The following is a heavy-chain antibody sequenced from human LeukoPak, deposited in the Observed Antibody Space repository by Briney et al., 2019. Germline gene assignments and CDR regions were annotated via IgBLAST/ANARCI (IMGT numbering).Heavy chain of an antibody. CDR1: GVSVTSGGYY. V-gene: IGHV4-61*08. CDR2: VYYSGTI. J-gene: IGHJ5*02. Sequence: SETLSLTCSVSGVSVTSGGYYWTWIRQPPGRGLEWIGYVYYSGTINYNPSLKSRVTISVDTSKNQFSLKLTSVIAADTAVYYCAILGYCSGGSCHNWFDPWGQGILVTVSS. D-gene: IGHD2-15*01. CDR3: AILGYCSGGSCHNWFDP.